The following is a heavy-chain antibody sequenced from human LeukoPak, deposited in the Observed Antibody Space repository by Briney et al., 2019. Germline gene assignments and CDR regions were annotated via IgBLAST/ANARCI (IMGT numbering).Heavy chain of an antibody. CDR3: ARDPISAAGPSGQGMDV. J-gene: IGHJ6*02. V-gene: IGHV3-20*04. CDR2: INWNGGST. Sequence: GGSLRLSCAASGFTFDDYGMSWVRQAPGKGLEWVSGINWNGGSTGYADSVKGRFTISRDNAKNSLYLQMNSLRAEDTAVYYCARDPISAAGPSGQGMDVWGQGTTVTVSS. D-gene: IGHD6-13*01. CDR1: GFTFDDYG.